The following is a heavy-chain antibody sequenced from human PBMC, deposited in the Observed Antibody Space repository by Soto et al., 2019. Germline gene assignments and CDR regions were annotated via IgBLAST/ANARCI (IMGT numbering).Heavy chain of an antibody. CDR2: IYYSGST. J-gene: IGHJ4*02. D-gene: IGHD2-15*01. CDR3: ARGSTGSWDN. CDR1: GDSISPYY. Sequence: PLQESGPRLVKPSETLSLTCTVSGDSISPYYWSWIRQPPAKELEWIGYIYYSGSTDYNPSFKSRVTISVDTSKNQFSLKLNSATAADTAVYYCARGSTGSWDNWGQGTLVTVSS. V-gene: IGHV4-59*01.